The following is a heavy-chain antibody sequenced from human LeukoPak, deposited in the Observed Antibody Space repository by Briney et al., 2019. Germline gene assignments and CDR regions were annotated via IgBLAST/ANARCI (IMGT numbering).Heavy chain of an antibody. CDR3: TTDIGHLFCSSTSCYVGIP. D-gene: IGHD2-2*01. Sequence: GGSLTLSCAASGFTFSNAWMSWVRQAQGKGLEWVGRTKSKTAGGRTDYAAQVKGRFTISRDDSKNTLYLQMNSLKTEDTAVYYCTTDIGHLFCSSTSCYVGIPWGQGTLVTVSS. CDR2: TKSKTAGGRT. V-gene: IGHV3-15*01. CDR1: GFTFSNAW. J-gene: IGHJ5*02.